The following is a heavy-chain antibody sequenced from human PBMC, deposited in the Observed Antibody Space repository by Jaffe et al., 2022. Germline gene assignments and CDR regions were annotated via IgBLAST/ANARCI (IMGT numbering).Heavy chain of an antibody. Sequence: QVQLQQWGAGLLKPSETLSLTCAVYGGSFSGYYWSWIRQPPGKGLEWIGEINHSGSTNYNPSLKSRVTISVDTSKNQFSLKLSSVTAADTAVYYCARGWILYWRRDYMDVWGKGTTVTVSS. CDR3: ARGWILYWRRDYMDV. CDR1: GGSFSGYY. V-gene: IGHV4-34*01. D-gene: IGHD2-8*02. CDR2: INHSGST. J-gene: IGHJ6*03.